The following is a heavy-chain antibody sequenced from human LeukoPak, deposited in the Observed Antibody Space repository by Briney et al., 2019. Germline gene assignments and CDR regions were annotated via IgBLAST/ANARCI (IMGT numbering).Heavy chain of an antibody. CDR1: GGSFSGYY. CDR2: INHSGST. CDR3: ARGSVATISYGMDV. V-gene: IGHV4-34*01. Sequence: SETLSLTCAVYGGSFSGYYWSWIRQPPGKGLEWIGEINHSGSTNYNPSLKSRVTISVDTSKDQFSLKLSSVTAADTAVYYCARGSVATISYGMDVWGQGTTVTVSS. D-gene: IGHD5-12*01. J-gene: IGHJ6*02.